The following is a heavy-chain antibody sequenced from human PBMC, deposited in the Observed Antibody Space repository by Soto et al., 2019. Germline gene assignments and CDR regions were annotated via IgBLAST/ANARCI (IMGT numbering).Heavy chain of an antibody. D-gene: IGHD1-1*01. CDR1: GYAFTTYG. V-gene: IGHV1-18*01. J-gene: IGHJ4*02. CDR2: ISARNGNT. CDR3: ARGRYGDY. Sequence: QVHLVQSGAEVKKPGASVKVSCKGSGYAFTTYGITWVRQAPGQGLEWMGWISARNGNTNYAKKPQGRVTVTRDTSTSTAYMELRSLRSDDTAVYYCARGRYGDYWGQGALVTVSS.